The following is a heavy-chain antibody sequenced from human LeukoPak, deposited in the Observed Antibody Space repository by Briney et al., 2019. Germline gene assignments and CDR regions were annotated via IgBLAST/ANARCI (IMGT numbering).Heavy chain of an antibody. Sequence: SETLSLTCAVSGYSINSGYYWGWIRQPPGKGLEWIGSIYHSGSTYYNPSLKSLVTISVDTSKNQFSLKLSSVTAADTAVYYCARGVRGNFFDPWGQGTLVTVSS. CDR1: GYSINSGYY. CDR2: IYHSGST. V-gene: IGHV4-38-2*01. D-gene: IGHD3-10*01. J-gene: IGHJ5*02. CDR3: ARGVRGNFFDP.